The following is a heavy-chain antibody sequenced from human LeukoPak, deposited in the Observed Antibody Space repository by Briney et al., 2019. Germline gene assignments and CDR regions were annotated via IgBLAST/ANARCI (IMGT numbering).Heavy chain of an antibody. D-gene: IGHD3-22*01. CDR3: ARDPYYYDSSGYPYYFDY. CDR1: GFTFSSYG. CDR2: IWYDGSNK. Sequence: PGGSLRLSCAASGFTFSSYGMHWVRQAPGKGLEWVAVIWYDGSNKYYADSVKGRFTISRDNSKNTLYLQMNSLRAEDTAVYYCARDPYYYDSSGYPYYFDYWGRGTLVTVSS. V-gene: IGHV3-33*01. J-gene: IGHJ4*02.